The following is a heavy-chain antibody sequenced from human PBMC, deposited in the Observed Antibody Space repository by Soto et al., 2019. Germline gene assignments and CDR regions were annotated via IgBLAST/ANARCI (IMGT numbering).Heavy chain of an antibody. CDR2: ITTFLGTT. V-gene: IGHV1-69*13. CDR3: ARTHFYETGGVFDYFDS. CDR1: GDSFRNT. Sequence: ASVKVSCKASGDSFRNTLCWVRQAPGQGLEWLGGITTFLGTTDYAQKFQGRVTITADESSGTVYMELSSLRSEDTAIYYCARTHFYETGGVFDYFDSWGQGTLVTVSS. D-gene: IGHD3-3*01. J-gene: IGHJ4*02.